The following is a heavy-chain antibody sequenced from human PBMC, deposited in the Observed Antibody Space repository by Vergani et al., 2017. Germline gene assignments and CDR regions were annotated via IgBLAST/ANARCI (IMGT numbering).Heavy chain of an antibody. Sequence: QVQLVQSGAEVKKPGSSVKVSCKASGGTFSSYAISWVRQAPGQGLEWMGGIIPIFGTANYAQKFQGRATITADESTSTAYMELSSLRSEDTAVYYCARGGGYSSSWYASNFDYWGQGTLVTVSS. J-gene: IGHJ4*02. D-gene: IGHD6-13*01. CDR2: IIPIFGTA. CDR3: ARGGGYSSSWYASNFDY. V-gene: IGHV1-69*01. CDR1: GGTFSSYA.